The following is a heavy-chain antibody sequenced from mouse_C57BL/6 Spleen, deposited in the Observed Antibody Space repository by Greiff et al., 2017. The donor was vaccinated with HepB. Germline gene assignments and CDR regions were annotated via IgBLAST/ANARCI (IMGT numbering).Heavy chain of an antibody. CDR2: INYDGSST. D-gene: IGHD2-4*01. V-gene: IGHV5-16*01. CDR1: GFTFSDYY. J-gene: IGHJ3*01. Sequence: EVNLVESEGGLVQPGSSMKLSCTASGFTFSDYYMAWVRQVPEKGLEWVANINYDGSSTYYLDSLKSRFIISRDNAKNILYLQMSSLKSEDTATYYCARMGYDYDAFAYWGQGTLVTVSA. CDR3: ARMGYDYDAFAY.